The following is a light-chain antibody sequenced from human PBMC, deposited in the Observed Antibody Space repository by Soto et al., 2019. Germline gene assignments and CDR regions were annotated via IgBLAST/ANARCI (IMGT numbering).Light chain of an antibody. CDR1: QSVSSN. Sequence: EIVMTQSPATLSVSPGERATLSSRASQSVSSNLAWYQQKPGQAPRLLIYGASTRATGIPARFSGSGSGTEFTLTISSLQSEDFAVYYCQQYNNGWTFGQGTKVEIK. J-gene: IGKJ1*01. CDR3: QQYNNGWT. V-gene: IGKV3-15*01. CDR2: GAS.